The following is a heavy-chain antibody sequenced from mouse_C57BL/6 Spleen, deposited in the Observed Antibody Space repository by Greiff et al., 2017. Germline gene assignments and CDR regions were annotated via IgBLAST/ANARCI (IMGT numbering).Heavy chain of an antibody. J-gene: IGHJ4*01. CDR1: GFTFSDYG. CDR3: ASTMGVYYAMDD. V-gene: IGHV5-17*01. D-gene: IGHD6-1*01. Sequence: EVQLVESGGGLVKPGGSLKLSCAASGFTFSDYGMHWVRQAPEEGLEWVAYISSGSSTIYYADTVKGRFTISRDNAKNTLYLQMTGLRSEDTAMYYCASTMGVYYAMDDWGQGTSGTVSS. CDR2: ISSGSSTI.